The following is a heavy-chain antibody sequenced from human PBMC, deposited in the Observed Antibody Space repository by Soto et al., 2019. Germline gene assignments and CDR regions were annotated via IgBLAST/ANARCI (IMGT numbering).Heavy chain of an antibody. CDR1: GYTFTSYA. V-gene: IGHV1-3*01. Sequence: ASVKVSCKASGYTFTSYAMHWVRQAPGQRLEWMGWINAGNGNTKYSQKFQGRVTITRDTSASTAYMELSSLRSEDTAVYYCARDVWGYCTNGVCPTHVFDYWGQGTQVTVSS. CDR3: ARDVWGYCTNGVCPTHVFDY. J-gene: IGHJ4*02. D-gene: IGHD2-8*01. CDR2: INAGNGNT.